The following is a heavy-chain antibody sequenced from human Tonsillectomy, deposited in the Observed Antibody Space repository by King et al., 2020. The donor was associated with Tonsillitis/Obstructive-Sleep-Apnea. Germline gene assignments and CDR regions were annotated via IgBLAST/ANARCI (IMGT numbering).Heavy chain of an antibody. V-gene: IGHV3-30*04. Sequence: VQLVESGGGVVQPGRSLRLSCAASGFTFSSSAMHWVRQAPGKGLEWVAIISYDGSKKYEADSVKGRFTISRDNSKNTLYLQMNSLRAEDTAVYYCARDASPSNYELLTGYHVGFDYWGQGTLVTVSS. CDR3: ARDASPSNYELLTGYHVGFDY. J-gene: IGHJ4*02. CDR2: ISYDGSKK. D-gene: IGHD3-9*01. CDR1: GFTFSSSA.